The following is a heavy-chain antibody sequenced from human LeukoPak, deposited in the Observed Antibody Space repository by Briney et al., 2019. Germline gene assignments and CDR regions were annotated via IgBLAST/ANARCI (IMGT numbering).Heavy chain of an antibody. J-gene: IGHJ4*02. Sequence: SVMVSCKASGGTFSSYAISWVQQAPGQGLEWMGGIIPIFGTANYAQKFQGRVTITADESTSTAYMELSSLRSEDTAVYYCARSARVAVRSNDYSNVGYWGQGTLVTVSS. CDR2: IIPIFGTA. D-gene: IGHD4-11*01. CDR1: GGTFSSYA. CDR3: ARSARVAVRSNDYSNVGY. V-gene: IGHV1-69*13.